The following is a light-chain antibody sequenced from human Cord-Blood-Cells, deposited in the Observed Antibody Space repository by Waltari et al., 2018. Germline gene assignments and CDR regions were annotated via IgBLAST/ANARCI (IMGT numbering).Light chain of an antibody. J-gene: IGLJ3*02. CDR1: SLRSYY. Sequence: SSELTQDPAVSVALGQTVRITCQGDSLRSYYASWYQQKPGQAPVLVIYGKNNPPSGIPGRFSGSSSGNTASLTITGAQAEDEADYYCNSRDSSGNHWVFGGGTKLTVL. CDR3: NSRDSSGNHWV. V-gene: IGLV3-19*01. CDR2: GKN.